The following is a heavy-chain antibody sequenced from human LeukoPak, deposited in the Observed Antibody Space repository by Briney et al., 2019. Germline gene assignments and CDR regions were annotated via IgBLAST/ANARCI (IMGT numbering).Heavy chain of an antibody. CDR3: AREGLFCGGDCYWAGAFDI. Sequence: GGTLRLSCAASGFTFSSYGMSWVRQAPGKGLEWVSAISGSGGSTYYADSVKGRFTISRDNSKNTLYLQMNSLRAEDTAVYYCAREGLFCGGDCYWAGAFDIWGQGTMVTVSS. CDR2: ISGSGGST. CDR1: GFTFSSYG. D-gene: IGHD2-21*02. V-gene: IGHV3-23*01. J-gene: IGHJ3*02.